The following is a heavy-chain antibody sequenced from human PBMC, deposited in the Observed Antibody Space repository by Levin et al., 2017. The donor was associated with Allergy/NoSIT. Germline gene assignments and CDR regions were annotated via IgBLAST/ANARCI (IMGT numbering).Heavy chain of an antibody. CDR1: GFTFSDHY. D-gene: IGHD4-11*01. CDR3: ARGTYSVHMDV. CDR2: SRNKANSYIT. V-gene: IGHV3-72*01. J-gene: IGHJ6*02. Sequence: GGSLRLSCAASGFTFSDHYMDWVRQAPGKGLEWVGRSRNKANSYITDYAASVKGRFTISRDDSKNSLYLQMNSLKTEDAAVYYCARGTYSVHMDVWGQGTTVTVSS.